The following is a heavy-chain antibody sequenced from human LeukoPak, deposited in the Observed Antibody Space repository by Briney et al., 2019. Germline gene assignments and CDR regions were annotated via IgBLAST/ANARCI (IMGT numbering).Heavy chain of an antibody. CDR1: GGSISSYY. CDR3: ARDGRSYYYDSGDAFDI. J-gene: IGHJ3*02. D-gene: IGHD3-22*01. CDR2: IYYSGST. V-gene: IGHV4-59*01. Sequence: SETLSLTCTVSGGSISSYYWSWIRQPPGKGLEWIGYIYYSGSTNYNPSLKSRVTISVDTSKNQLSLKLSSVTAADTAVYYCARDGRSYYYDSGDAFDIWGQGTMVTVSS.